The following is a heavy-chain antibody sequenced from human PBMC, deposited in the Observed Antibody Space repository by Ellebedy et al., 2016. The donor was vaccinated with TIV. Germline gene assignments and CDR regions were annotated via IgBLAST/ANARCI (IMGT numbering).Heavy chain of an antibody. D-gene: IGHD5-24*01. CDR1: GAYISSTNW. CDR2: IYHTGST. CDR3: ARVGASDGNPLDS. J-gene: IGHJ4*02. V-gene: IGHV4-4*02. Sequence: SETLSLXXVVSGAYISSTNWWSWVRQPPGRGLECLGQIYHTGSTTYNPSLRSRVTISVDKSKNQFSLILSSVTAADTAVYYCARVGASDGNPLDSWGQGTLGTVSS.